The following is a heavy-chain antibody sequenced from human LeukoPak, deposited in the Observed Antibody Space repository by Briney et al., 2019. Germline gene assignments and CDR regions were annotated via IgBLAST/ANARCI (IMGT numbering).Heavy chain of an antibody. CDR3: ARAHFISGLGGGLDV. CDR1: GYTFTSYD. J-gene: IGHJ6*02. V-gene: IGHV1-8*01. CDR2: MNPNSGNT. Sequence: ASVKVSCKASGYTFTSYDINWVRQATGQGLEWMGWMNPNSGNTGYAQKFQGRVTMTRDTSISTAYMELSRLRSDDTAVYYCARAHFISGLGGGLDVWGQGTTVTVSS. D-gene: IGHD5-12*01.